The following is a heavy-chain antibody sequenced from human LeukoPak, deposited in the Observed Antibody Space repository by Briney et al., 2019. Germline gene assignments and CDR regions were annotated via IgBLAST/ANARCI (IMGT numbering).Heavy chain of an antibody. CDR2: IYYSGST. Sequence: SETLSLTCTVSGGSISSSSYYWGWIRQPPGKGLEWNGSIYYSGSTYYNPSLKSRVTISVDTSKNQFSLKLSSVTAADAAVYYCAREELSYSSGWSNYYGMDVWGQGTTVTVSS. CDR1: GGSISSSSYY. D-gene: IGHD6-19*01. V-gene: IGHV4-39*07. J-gene: IGHJ6*02. CDR3: AREELSYSSGWSNYYGMDV.